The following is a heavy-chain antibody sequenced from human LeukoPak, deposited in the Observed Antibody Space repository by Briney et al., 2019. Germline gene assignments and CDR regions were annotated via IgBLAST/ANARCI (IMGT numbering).Heavy chain of an antibody. J-gene: IGHJ4*02. CDR3: ARSGTGGYFDY. CDR1: GYSISSGYY. D-gene: IGHD3-10*01. V-gene: IGHV4-38-2*02. CDR2: IYPTGST. Sequence: SETLSLTCTVSGYSISSGYYWGWIRQPPGKGLEWIGNIYPTGSTYYNPSLKSRVTISVDTSKNQFSLKLSSVTAADTAVYYCARSGTGGYFDYWGQGTLVTVSS.